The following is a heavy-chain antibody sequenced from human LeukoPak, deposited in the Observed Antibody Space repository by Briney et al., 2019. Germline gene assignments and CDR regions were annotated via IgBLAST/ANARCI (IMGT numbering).Heavy chain of an antibody. CDR3: AELGITMIEGV. CDR1: GFTFSSYE. D-gene: IGHD3-22*01. CDR2: ISSSGSTI. Sequence: GGSLRLSCAASGFTFSSYEMNWVRQAPGKGLEWVSYISSSGSTIYYADSVKGRFTISRDNAKNSLYLQMNSLRAEDTAVYYCAELGITMIEGVWGKGTTVIISS. V-gene: IGHV3-48*03. J-gene: IGHJ6*04.